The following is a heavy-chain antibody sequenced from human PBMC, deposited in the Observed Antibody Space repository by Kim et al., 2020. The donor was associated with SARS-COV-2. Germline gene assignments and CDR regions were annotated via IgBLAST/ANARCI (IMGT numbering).Heavy chain of an antibody. J-gene: IGHJ6*02. Sequence: DYAEAVKSRITINPDTSKNQFSLQLNSVTPEDTAVYYCARDRIQLWFGMDVWGQGTTVTVSS. V-gene: IGHV6-1*01. D-gene: IGHD5-18*01. CDR3: ARDRIQLWFGMDV.